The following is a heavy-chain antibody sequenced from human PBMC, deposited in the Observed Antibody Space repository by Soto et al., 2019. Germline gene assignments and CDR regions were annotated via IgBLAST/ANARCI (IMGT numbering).Heavy chain of an antibody. CDR2: IYYSGST. V-gene: IGHV4-39*02. J-gene: IGHJ5*02. CDR3: TGRPLSWFDP. CDR1: GGSIRGSSHY. Sequence: QLQLQESGPGLVKPSETLSLTCTVSGGSIRGSSHYWGWIRQPPGKELEWIGSIYYSGSTFYNPSLKSRVTISVDTSRNHFSLHLNSVTAADTAVYYCTGRPLSWFDPWGQGTLVTVSS.